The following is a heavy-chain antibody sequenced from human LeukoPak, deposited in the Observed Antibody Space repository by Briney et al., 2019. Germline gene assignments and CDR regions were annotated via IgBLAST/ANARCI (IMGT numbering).Heavy chain of an antibody. CDR3: AGSGWSFDAFDF. CDR2: IHYSGGT. Sequence: PSETLSLTCTVSGASISGYYWRWIRQPPGKGLEWIGNIHYSGGTNYSPSLKSRLTMSVDTSKNRFSLRLSSLTAADTAVYFCAGSGWSFDAFDFWGQGTMVTVSS. D-gene: IGHD6-19*01. CDR1: GASISGYY. V-gene: IGHV4-59*08. J-gene: IGHJ3*01.